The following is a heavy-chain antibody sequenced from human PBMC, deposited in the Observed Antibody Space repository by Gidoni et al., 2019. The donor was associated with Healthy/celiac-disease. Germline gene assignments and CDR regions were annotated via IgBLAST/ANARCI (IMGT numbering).Heavy chain of an antibody. CDR3: ARGRSRRGSSSSGMYYYYYGMDV. D-gene: IGHD6-6*01. Sequence: QVQLQQWGAGRLKPSETLSLTCAVYGGSFSGYYWSWIRQPPGKGLEWIGEINHSGSTNYNPSLESRVTISVDTSKNQFSLKLSSVTAADTAVYYCARGRSRRGSSSSGMYYYYYGMDVWGQGTTVTV. V-gene: IGHV4-34*01. J-gene: IGHJ6*02. CDR2: INHSGST. CDR1: GGSFSGYY.